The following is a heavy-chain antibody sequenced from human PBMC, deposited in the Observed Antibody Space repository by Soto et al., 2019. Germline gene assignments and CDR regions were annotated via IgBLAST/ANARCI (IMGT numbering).Heavy chain of an antibody. CDR2: IYYTGST. J-gene: IGHJ4*02. CDR3: ARHEYYYDSSGYYPYCFDY. V-gene: IGHV4-39*01. Sequence: SDSMSLGSAVSGGRTRSSSYYWGWIRQPPGKGLEWIGSIYYTGSTYYNPSLKSRVTISLDTFKNQISLKLSSVTAADTAVFYCARHEYYYDSSGYYPYCFDYWGQGTLVTVSS. D-gene: IGHD3-22*01. CDR1: GGRTRSSSYY.